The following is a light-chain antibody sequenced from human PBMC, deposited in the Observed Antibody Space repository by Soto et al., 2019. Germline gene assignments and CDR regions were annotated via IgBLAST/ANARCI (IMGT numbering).Light chain of an antibody. CDR2: GAS. CDR3: QQYHDWPPWT. V-gene: IGKV3-15*01. Sequence: EKVMTQSPATLSVSPGEGATLSCRASQNINNNLAWYQQKPGQAPRLLIYGASTRATGIPPRFSGSGSGTEFALTISSLPSEHFAVYYCQQYHDWPPWTFGQGTKVEVK. J-gene: IGKJ1*01. CDR1: QNINNN.